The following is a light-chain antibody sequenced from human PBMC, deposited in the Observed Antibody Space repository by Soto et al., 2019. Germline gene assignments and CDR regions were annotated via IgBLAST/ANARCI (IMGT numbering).Light chain of an antibody. V-gene: IGLV1-44*01. J-gene: IGLJ2*01. CDR2: SNN. Sequence: QSVLTQTPSASGTPGQRCTISCSGSSSNIGSNTVHWYQQLPGTAPKRLIYSNNQRPSGVPDRFSGSKSGTSASLAISGLQSEDEADYYCAAWDDRLSGVVFGGGTKLTVL. CDR3: AAWDDRLSGVV. CDR1: SSNIGSNT.